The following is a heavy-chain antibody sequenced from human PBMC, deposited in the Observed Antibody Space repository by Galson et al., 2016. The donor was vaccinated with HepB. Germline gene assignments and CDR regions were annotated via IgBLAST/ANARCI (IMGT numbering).Heavy chain of an antibody. V-gene: IGHV4-31*03. CDR2: IHNSGNT. CDR3: ARENMPPDYYYGMDV. CDR1: GGSISSGGSY. D-gene: IGHD2-2*01. J-gene: IGHJ6*02. Sequence: TLSLTCTVSGGSISSGGSYWSWMRQHPGKGLEWIGYIHNSGNTYHNPSLMSRATISVDTSKNEFSLKLHSVTDADTAVYYCARENMPPDYYYGMDVWGQGTMVTVSS.